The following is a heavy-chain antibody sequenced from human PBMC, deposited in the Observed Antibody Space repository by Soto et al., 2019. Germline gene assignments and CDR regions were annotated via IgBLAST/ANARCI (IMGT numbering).Heavy chain of an antibody. CDR1: GGSISYYY. CDR2: IQDTGTT. D-gene: IGHD3-10*01. Sequence: QVQLQESGPGLVKPSETLSLTCAVSGGSISYYYWSWIRQSPGKGLEWIGYIQDTGTTKYNPSLKSRVTISVDTSKSHFSLNLSSVTAADTAVYYCAREGFGLVGFNYYYMDVWGKGTTVTVSS. CDR3: AREGFGLVGFNYYYMDV. V-gene: IGHV4-59*01. J-gene: IGHJ6*03.